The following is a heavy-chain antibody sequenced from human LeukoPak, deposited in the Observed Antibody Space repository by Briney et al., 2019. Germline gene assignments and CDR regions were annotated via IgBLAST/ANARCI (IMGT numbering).Heavy chain of an antibody. CDR2: INHSGST. CDR3: ARERGRDGYNWVFDY. CDR1: GGSFSGYY. J-gene: IGHJ4*02. Sequence: SETLSLTCAVYGGSFSGYYWSWIRQPPGKGLEWIGEINHSGSTNYNPSLKSRVTISVDTSKNQFSLKLSSVTAADTAVYYCARERGRDGYNWVFDYWGQGTLVTVSS. D-gene: IGHD5-24*01. V-gene: IGHV4-34*01.